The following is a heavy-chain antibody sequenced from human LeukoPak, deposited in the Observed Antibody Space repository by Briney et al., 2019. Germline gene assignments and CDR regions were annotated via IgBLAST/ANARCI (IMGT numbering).Heavy chain of an antibody. CDR3: AKGFYGSGREFDY. Sequence: GGSLRLSCAASGFTFDDYTMHWVRQAPGKGLEWVSLISWDGGSTYYADSVKGRFTISRDNSKNSLYLQMNSLRTEDAALYYCAKGFYGSGREFDYWGQGTLVTVSS. CDR1: GFTFDDYT. V-gene: IGHV3-43*01. J-gene: IGHJ4*02. D-gene: IGHD3-10*01. CDR2: ISWDGGST.